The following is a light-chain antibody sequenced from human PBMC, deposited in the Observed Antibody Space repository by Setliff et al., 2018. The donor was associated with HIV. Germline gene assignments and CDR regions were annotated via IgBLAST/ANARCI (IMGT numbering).Light chain of an antibody. J-gene: IGLJ1*01. CDR2: SHI. CDR3: QSYDSSLSGYV. V-gene: IGLV1-40*01. CDR1: SSNIGNNA. Sequence: QSVLTQPPSVSEAPRQRVTISCSGSSSNIGNNAVNWYQQLPGTAPKLLIYSHINRPSGVPDRFSGSKSGTSASLAITGLQAEDEADYYCQSYDSSLSGYVFGTGTKVTVL.